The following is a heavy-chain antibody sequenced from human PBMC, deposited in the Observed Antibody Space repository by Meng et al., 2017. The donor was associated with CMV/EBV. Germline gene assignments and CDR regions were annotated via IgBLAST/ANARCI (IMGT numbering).Heavy chain of an antibody. D-gene: IGHD2-2*01. V-gene: IGHV1-46*01. CDR1: GYTFTSYY. Sequence: VSVKVSRKASGYTFTSYYMHWVRQAPGQGLEWMGIINPSGGSTSYAQKLQGRVTMTRDTSTSTVYMELSSLRSEDTAVYYCARDRRYCSSTSCYQPPYYYYYGMDVWGQGTTVTVSS. CDR2: INPSGGST. CDR3: ARDRRYCSSTSCYQPPYYYYYGMDV. J-gene: IGHJ6*02.